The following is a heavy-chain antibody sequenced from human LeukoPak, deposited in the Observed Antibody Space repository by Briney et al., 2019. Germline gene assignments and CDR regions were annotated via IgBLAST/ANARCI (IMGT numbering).Heavy chain of an antibody. CDR1: GFTFSSYG. Sequence: GGSLRLSCAASGFTFSSYGMHWVRQAPGKGLEWVAVIWYDGSNKYYADSVKGRFTISRDNSKNTLYLQMSSLRAEDTAVYYCARDRERFMPYYYGMDVWGKGTTVTVSS. J-gene: IGHJ6*04. CDR3: ARDRERFMPYYYGMDV. D-gene: IGHD2-8*01. CDR2: IWYDGSNK. V-gene: IGHV3-33*01.